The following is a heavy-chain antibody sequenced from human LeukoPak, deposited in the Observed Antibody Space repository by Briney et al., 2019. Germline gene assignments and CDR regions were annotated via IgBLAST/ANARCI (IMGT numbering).Heavy chain of an antibody. CDR1: GGSFSGYY. CDR2: INHSGST. D-gene: IGHD3-22*01. Sequence: SETLSLTCAVYGGSFSGYYWSWIRQPPGKGLEWIGEINHSGSTNYNPSLKSRVTISVDTSKNQFSLKLSSVTAADTAVYYCARGDYYDSSGYQSPSFDYWGQGTLVTVSS. CDR3: ARGDYYDSSGYQSPSFDY. J-gene: IGHJ4*02. V-gene: IGHV4-34*01.